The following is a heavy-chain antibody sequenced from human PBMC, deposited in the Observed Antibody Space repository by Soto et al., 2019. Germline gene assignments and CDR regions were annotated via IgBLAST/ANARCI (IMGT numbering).Heavy chain of an antibody. CDR1: GGSITSNW. CDR2: IYHNGRF. CDR3: ARHFPGPRVEYQLPRPYYYYYGMDV. V-gene: IGHV4-4*02. Sequence: TLSLTCAVSGGSITSNWWSWVRQPPGKGLERIGEIYHNGRFNYNPSLRSRLTISIDKSKNQLSLKLTSVTAADTAVHYCARHFPGPRVEYQLPRPYYYYYGMDVWGQGTTVTVSS. D-gene: IGHD2-2*01. J-gene: IGHJ6*02.